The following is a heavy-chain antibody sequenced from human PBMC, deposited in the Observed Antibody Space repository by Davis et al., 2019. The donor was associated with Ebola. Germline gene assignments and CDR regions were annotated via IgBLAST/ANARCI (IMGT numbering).Heavy chain of an antibody. V-gene: IGHV5-51*01. CDR1: GYSFTSYW. Sequence: GESLKISCKGSGYSFTSYWISWVRQMPGKGLEWMGIIYPGDSDTRYSPSFQGQVTISADKSISTAYLQWSSLKASDTAMYYCARQERPFYYYYGMDVWDQGTTVTVSS. J-gene: IGHJ6*02. CDR2: IYPGDSDT. D-gene: IGHD6-25*01. CDR3: ARQERPFYYYYGMDV.